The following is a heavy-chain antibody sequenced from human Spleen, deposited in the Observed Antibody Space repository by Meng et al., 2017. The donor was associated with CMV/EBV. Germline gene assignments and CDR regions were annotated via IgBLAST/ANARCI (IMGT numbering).Heavy chain of an antibody. Sequence: GESLKISCAASGFTFRNNWMHWVRQAPGKGLVWVSRINRDGSSTSYADSVKGRFTISRDNAKNTLYLQMNSLRAEDTAVYYCARVKYQLPDAFDVWGQETLVTVSS. D-gene: IGHD2-2*01. CDR1: GFTFRNNW. J-gene: IGHJ3*01. CDR2: INRDGSST. CDR3: ARVKYQLPDAFDV. V-gene: IGHV3-74*01.